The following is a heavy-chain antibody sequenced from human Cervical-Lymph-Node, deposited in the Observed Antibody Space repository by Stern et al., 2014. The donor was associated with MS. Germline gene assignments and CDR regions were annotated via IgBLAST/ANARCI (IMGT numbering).Heavy chain of an antibody. Sequence: VQLVDSGPGLVNPSETLSLTCTVSGGSISSYYWSWIRQPPGKGLEWIGYIYYSGSTNYNPSLKSRVTISVDTSKNQFSLKLSSVTAADTAVYYCARGAADGPDYWGQGTLVTVSS. CDR1: GGSISSYY. CDR3: ARGAADGPDY. J-gene: IGHJ4*02. V-gene: IGHV4-59*01. D-gene: IGHD6-25*01. CDR2: IYYSGST.